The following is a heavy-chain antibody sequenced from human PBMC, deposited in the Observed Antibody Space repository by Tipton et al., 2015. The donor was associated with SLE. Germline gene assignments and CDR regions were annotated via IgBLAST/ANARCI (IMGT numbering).Heavy chain of an antibody. J-gene: IGHJ4*02. Sequence: TLSLTCAVYGGSFSGYYWSWIRQSPGKGLEWIGEINHRGGTNYNPSLKSRVTISVDTSKSQFSLQLSSVTAADTAVYYCARSGSFDYWGQGTLVTVSS. V-gene: IGHV4-34*01. CDR2: INHRGGT. D-gene: IGHD1-26*01. CDR3: ARSGSFDY. CDR1: GGSFSGYY.